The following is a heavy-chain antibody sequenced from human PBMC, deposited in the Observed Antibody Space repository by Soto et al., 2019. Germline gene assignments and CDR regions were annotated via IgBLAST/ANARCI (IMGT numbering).Heavy chain of an antibody. CDR1: GYTFTSYD. CDR2: MNPNSGNT. D-gene: IGHD3-9*01. V-gene: IGHV1-8*01. CDR3: ASAHALRYFDWSTDAFDI. Sequence: ASVKVSCKASGYTFTSYDINWVRQATGQGLEWMGWMNPNSGNTGYAQKFQGRVTMTRNTSISTAYMELSSLRSEDTAVYYCASAHALRYFDWSTDAFDIWGQGTMVTVSS. J-gene: IGHJ3*02.